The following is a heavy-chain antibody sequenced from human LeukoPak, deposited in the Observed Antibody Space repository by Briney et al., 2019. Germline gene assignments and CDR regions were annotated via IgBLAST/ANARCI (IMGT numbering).Heavy chain of an antibody. CDR3: AKAGHYGSGCYYSNY. Sequence: GGSLRLSCAASGFIFSSYAMTWVRQAPGRGLEWLSTISGSGTTTYYVDSVKGRFTVSRDNSKNTLYLQMSSLRAGDTAVYYCAKAGHYGSGCYYSNYWGRGTLVTVSP. J-gene: IGHJ4*02. V-gene: IGHV3-23*01. CDR1: GFIFSSYA. CDR2: ISGSGTTT. D-gene: IGHD3-10*01.